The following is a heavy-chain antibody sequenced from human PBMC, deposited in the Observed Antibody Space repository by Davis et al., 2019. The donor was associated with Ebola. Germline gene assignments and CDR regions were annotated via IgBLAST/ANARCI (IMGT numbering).Heavy chain of an antibody. Sequence: GGSLRLSCAASGFTFSSYAMSWVRQAPGKGLEWVAVISYDGTNKYYVDPVKGRFTISRDTSKNTVYLQMNSLRAEDTAIYFCVRGDYAYFDYWGQGTLVTVSS. CDR1: GFTFSSYA. D-gene: IGHD4-17*01. CDR2: ISYDGTNK. CDR3: VRGDYAYFDY. V-gene: IGHV3-30*03. J-gene: IGHJ4*02.